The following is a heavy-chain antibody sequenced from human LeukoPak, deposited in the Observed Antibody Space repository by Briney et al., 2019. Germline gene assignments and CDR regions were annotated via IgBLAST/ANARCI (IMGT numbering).Heavy chain of an antibody. CDR1: GYTFTGYY. CDR3: ARGNYYDSRMGMDV. D-gene: IGHD3-22*01. V-gene: IGHV1-2*06. CDR2: INPNSGGT. Sequence: ASVKVSCKASGYTFTGYYMHWVRQAPGQGLEWMGRINPNSGGTNYAQKFQGRVTMTRDTSISTAYMELSRLRSDDTAVYYCARGNYYDSRMGMDVWGQGTTVTVSS. J-gene: IGHJ6*02.